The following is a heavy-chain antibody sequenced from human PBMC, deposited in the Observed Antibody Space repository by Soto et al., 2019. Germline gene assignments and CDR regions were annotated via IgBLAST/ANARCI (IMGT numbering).Heavy chain of an antibody. CDR2: ISSSSSTI. CDR1: GLTFSSYS. V-gene: IGHV3-48*01. CDR3: AKVSSSWYAGFFDL. J-gene: IGHJ4*02. D-gene: IGHD6-13*01. Sequence: PGGSLRLSCAASGLTFSSYSMNWVRQAPGKGLEWVSYISSSSSTIYYADSVKGRLTISRDNSKNTLYLQIHTLRAEDTAVYYCAKVSSSWYAGFFDLWGQGTLVTVSS.